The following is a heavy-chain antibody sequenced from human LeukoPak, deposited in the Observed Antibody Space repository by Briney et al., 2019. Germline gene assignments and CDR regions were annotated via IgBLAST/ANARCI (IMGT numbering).Heavy chain of an antibody. CDR3: AGFGAGSYY. V-gene: IGHV4-4*07. CDR1: GGSISSSY. D-gene: IGHD3-10*01. CDR2: IYTTGSTDST. J-gene: IGHJ4*02. Sequence: SETLSLTCTVSGGSISSSYCSWIRQPAGRGLEWIGRIYTTGSTDSTDFNPSLKSRVTMSVDTSKNQFSLKLGSVTAADTAVYYCAGFGAGSYYWGQGTLVTVSS.